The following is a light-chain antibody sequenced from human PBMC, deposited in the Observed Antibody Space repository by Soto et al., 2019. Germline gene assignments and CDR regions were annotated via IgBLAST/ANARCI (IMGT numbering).Light chain of an antibody. CDR3: SSYTSLSALV. V-gene: IGLV2-14*01. CDR1: SSDVGGYNY. Sequence: QSALTQPASVSGSPGQSITISCTGTSSDVGGYNYVSWYQQHPGKAPKLMFYEISHRPSVLSNRFSGSKSSNTASLTISGLQADDEADYYGSSYTSLSALVFGGGTKLTVL. CDR2: EIS. J-gene: IGLJ2*01.